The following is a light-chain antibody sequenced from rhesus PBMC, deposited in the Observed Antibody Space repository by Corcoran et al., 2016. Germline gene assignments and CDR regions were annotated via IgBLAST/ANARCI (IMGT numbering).Light chain of an antibody. V-gene: IGKV1-38*01. CDR2: DAS. Sequence: DIQLTQSPSSLLASVGDRVTITCRASQGISSYLAWYQQKSGKALKLLIYDASNLQSGVPSRFSGSGSGTEFTLTISSLRPEDFATYYCQQRNSYPWTFDQGAKVEVK. CDR1: QGISSY. CDR3: QQRNSYPWT. J-gene: IGKJ1*01.